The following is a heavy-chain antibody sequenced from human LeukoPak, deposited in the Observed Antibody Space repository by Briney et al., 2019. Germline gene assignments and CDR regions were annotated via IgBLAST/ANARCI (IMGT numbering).Heavy chain of an antibody. CDR1: GGSISSYY. V-gene: IGHV4-59*01. D-gene: IGHD3-22*01. CDR2: IYYSGST. J-gene: IGHJ4*02. Sequence: SETLSLTCTVSGGSISSYYWSWIRQPPGKGLEWIGNIYYSGSTNYNPSLKSRVTISVDTSKNQFSLKLSSVTAADTAVYYCARDIRVYYDSSGSSLAFDYWGQGTLVTVSS. CDR3: ARDIRVYYDSSGSSLAFDY.